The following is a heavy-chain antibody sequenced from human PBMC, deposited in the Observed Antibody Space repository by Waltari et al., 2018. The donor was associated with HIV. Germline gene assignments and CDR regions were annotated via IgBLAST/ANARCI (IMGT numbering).Heavy chain of an antibody. CDR3: ARVVDCDILTGYYPYWYFDL. J-gene: IGHJ2*01. V-gene: IGHV1-69*01. CDR1: GGTFSSYA. CDR2: ISPSFGTA. D-gene: IGHD3-9*01. Sequence: QVQLVQSGAEVKKPGSSVKVSCKASGGTFSSYAISWVRPAPGQGLEWMGGISPSFGTANYAQKFQGRVTITADESTSTAYMELSSLRSEDTAVYYCARVVDCDILTGYYPYWYFDLWGRGTLVTVSS.